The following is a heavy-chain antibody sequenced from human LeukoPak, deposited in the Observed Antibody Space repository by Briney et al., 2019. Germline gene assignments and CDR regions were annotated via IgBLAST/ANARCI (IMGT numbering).Heavy chain of an antibody. CDR1: GFTFSNAW. Sequence: GGSLRLSCAASGFTFSNAWMSWVRHAPGKGLEWVGRIKSKTDGGTTDYAAPVKGRFTISRDDSKNTLYLQMNSLRTEDTAVYYCTTESIAAAGSHFWGQGTLVTVSS. D-gene: IGHD6-13*01. CDR3: TTESIAAAGSHF. J-gene: IGHJ4*02. CDR2: IKSKTDGGTT. V-gene: IGHV3-15*01.